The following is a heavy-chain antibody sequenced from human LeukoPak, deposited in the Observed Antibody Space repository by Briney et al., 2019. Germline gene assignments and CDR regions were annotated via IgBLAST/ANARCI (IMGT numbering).Heavy chain of an antibody. D-gene: IGHD1-26*01. J-gene: IGHJ4*02. CDR1: GFTFSRYG. Sequence: GGPLRLSCAASGFTFSRYGMHWVRQAPGKGLEWVAVIWYDGSNEYYADPVKGRFTIFRDNSKNTLHLQMNSLRAEDTAVYYCASPLVGDALDYWGQGTLVTVSS. CDR3: ASPLVGDALDY. V-gene: IGHV3-33*01. CDR2: IWYDGSNE.